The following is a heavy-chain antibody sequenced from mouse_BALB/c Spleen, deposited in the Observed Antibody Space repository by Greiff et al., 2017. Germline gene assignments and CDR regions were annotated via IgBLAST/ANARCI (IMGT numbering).Heavy chain of an antibody. CDR1: GYSITSDYA. V-gene: IGHV3-2*02. CDR2: ISYSGST. CDR3: ARGYYGTGFAY. J-gene: IGHJ3*01. D-gene: IGHD1-1*01. Sequence: EVKLQESGPGLVKPSQSLSLTCTVTGYSITSDYAWNWIRQFPGNKLEWMGYISYSGSTSYNPSLKSRISITRDTSKNQFFLQLNSVTTEDTATYYCARGYYGTGFAYWGQGTLVTVSA.